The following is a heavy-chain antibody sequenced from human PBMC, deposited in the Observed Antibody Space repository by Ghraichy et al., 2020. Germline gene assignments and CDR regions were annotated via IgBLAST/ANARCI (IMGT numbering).Heavy chain of an antibody. V-gene: IGHV3-33*01. D-gene: IGHD6-13*01. J-gene: IGHJ4*02. CDR1: GFTFSSYG. CDR3: ARDLTNPAAGFFDY. CDR2: IWYDGNTK. Sequence: GESLNISCAASGFTFSSYGMHWVRQAPGKGLEWVAFIWYDGNTKYYADSLKGRFTISRDNSRNTLYLQMNSLRAEDTAVYYCARDLTNPAAGFFDYWGQGTLVTVSS.